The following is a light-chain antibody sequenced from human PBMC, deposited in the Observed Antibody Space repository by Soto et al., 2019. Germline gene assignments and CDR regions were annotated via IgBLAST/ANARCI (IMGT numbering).Light chain of an antibody. CDR2: KAS. Sequence: DIQMTQSPSTLSASVGDRATISCRTSQSIDNWLAWFQQKPGKPPKLLIYKASTLKSGVPSRFSGSGSGTDFTLTITSLQPDDIATYYCQHSTTYFSTFGQGTKLEIK. V-gene: IGKV1-5*03. J-gene: IGKJ2*01. CDR3: QHSTTYFST. CDR1: QSIDNW.